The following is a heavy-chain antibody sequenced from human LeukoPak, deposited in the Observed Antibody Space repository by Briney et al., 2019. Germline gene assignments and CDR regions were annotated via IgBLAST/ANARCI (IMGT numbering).Heavy chain of an antibody. CDR2: TSSGGTYV. D-gene: IGHD5-12*01. V-gene: IGHV3-21*01. Sequence: RSGGSLRLSCVVSGFTFKTYSMNWVRQAPGKGLEWVSSTSSGGTYVDYADSVKGRFTISRDNAKNSLYLQMNSLRAEDTAVFYCARDPGYSNSPYYLDYWGQGTLVTVSS. CDR1: GFTFKTYS. J-gene: IGHJ4*02. CDR3: ARDPGYSNSPYYLDY.